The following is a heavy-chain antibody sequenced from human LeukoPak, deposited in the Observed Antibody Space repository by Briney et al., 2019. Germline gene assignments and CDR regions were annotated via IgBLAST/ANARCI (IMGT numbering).Heavy chain of an antibody. V-gene: IGHV3-74*01. Sequence: GGSLRLSCAASGFTFSSYWMHWVRQAPGKGLVWVSRINSDGSSTNYADSVKGRFTISRDNAKDSLYLQMNSLRAEDTAVYYCARGPYGDYVDALDYWGQGTLVTVSS. CDR1: GFTFSSYW. J-gene: IGHJ4*02. CDR3: ARGPYGDYVDALDY. CDR2: INSDGSST. D-gene: IGHD4-17*01.